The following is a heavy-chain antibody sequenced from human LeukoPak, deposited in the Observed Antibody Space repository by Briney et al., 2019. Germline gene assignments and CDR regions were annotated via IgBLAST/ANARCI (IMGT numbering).Heavy chain of an antibody. CDR1: GVSFNDYY. CDR2: INHSGYT. J-gene: IGHJ4*02. V-gene: IGHV4-34*01. D-gene: IGHD1-1*01. Sequence: PSETVPLPCAVSGVSFNDYYWSWVRQTPGKGLEWIGEINHSGYTNDSPSLKSRVTLSIDTSRKQFSLNLRSVTVADSGIYYCARMTTGHDYWGQGSLVAVPS. CDR3: ARMTTGHDY.